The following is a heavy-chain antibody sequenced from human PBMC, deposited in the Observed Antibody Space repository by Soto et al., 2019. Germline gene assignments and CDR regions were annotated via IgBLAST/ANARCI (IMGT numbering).Heavy chain of an antibody. CDR3: ARHTTNPYKIDY. J-gene: IGHJ4*02. V-gene: IGHV3-21*02. CDR1: VFSFSSYS. CDR2: IGSSSTYI. D-gene: IGHD1-1*01. Sequence: EVQLVESGGGLVKPGGSLRLSCAASVFSFSSYSMNWVRQAPGEGLEWVSSIGSSSTYIYYADSVKGRFTISRDNAKNSLYLQMNSLRAEDTAVYYCARHTTNPYKIDYWGQGTLVTVSA.